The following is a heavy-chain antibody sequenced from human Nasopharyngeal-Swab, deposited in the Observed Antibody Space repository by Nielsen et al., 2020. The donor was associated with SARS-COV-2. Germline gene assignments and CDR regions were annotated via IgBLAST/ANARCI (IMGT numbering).Heavy chain of an antibody. CDR1: GGSISSSSYY. Sequence: SETLSLTCTVSGGSISSSSYYWGWIRQPPGKGLEWIGSIYYSGSTYYNPSPKSRVTISVDTSKNQFSLKLSSVTAADTAVYYCAATSVLRFLEWLNNWFDPWGQGTLVTVSS. D-gene: IGHD3-3*01. J-gene: IGHJ5*02. CDR3: AATSVLRFLEWLNNWFDP. CDR2: IYYSGST. V-gene: IGHV4-39*01.